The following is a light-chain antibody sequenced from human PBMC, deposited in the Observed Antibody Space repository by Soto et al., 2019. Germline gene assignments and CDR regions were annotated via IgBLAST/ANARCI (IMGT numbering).Light chain of an antibody. CDR2: GAS. CDR3: QQYGSSPYT. Sequence: EIVLTQSPGTLSLSPGERATLSCRASQSVRNSYLARYQQKPGQAPRPLIYGASGRATGIPDRFSGSGSGTDFTLTISRLEPEDFAVYYCQQYGSSPYTFGQGTKLEI. V-gene: IGKV3-20*01. J-gene: IGKJ2*01. CDR1: QSVRNSY.